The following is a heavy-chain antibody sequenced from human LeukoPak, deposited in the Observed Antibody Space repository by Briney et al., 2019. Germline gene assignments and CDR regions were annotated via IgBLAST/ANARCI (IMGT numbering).Heavy chain of an antibody. CDR3: AKDRSGYDFWSGYSNWFDP. CDR1: GFTFSSYA. V-gene: IGHV3-23*01. CDR2: ISGSGGST. Sequence: GGSLRLSCAASGFTFSSYAMSWVRQAPGKGLEWASAISGSGGSTYYADSVKGRFTISRDNSKNTLYLQMNSLRAEDTAVYYCAKDRSGYDFWSGYSNWFDPWGQGTLVTVSS. J-gene: IGHJ5*02. D-gene: IGHD3-3*01.